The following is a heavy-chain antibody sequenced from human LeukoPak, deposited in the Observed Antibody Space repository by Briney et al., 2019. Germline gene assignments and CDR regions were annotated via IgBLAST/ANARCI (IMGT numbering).Heavy chain of an antibody. CDR1: GYSLSSGYY. CDR2: IYHSGST. CDR3: ARARPSIVVVMSTPYYFDY. Sequence: PSETLSLTCTVSGYSLSSGYYWGWIRQPPGKGLEWIGSIYHSGSTYYNPSLKSRVTISVDTSKNQFSLKLSSVTAADTAVYYCARARPSIVVVMSTPYYFDYWGQGTLVTVSS. J-gene: IGHJ4*02. V-gene: IGHV4-38-2*02. D-gene: IGHD3-22*01.